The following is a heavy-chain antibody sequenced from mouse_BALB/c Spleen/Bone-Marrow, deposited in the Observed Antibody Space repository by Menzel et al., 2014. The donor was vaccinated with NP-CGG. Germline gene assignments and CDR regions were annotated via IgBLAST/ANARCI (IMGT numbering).Heavy chain of an antibody. Sequence: VMLVESGAELARPGASVKMSCKASGYTFTSYTMHWVKQRPGQGREWIGYINPSSGYTNYNQKFKDKATLTADKSSSTAYMQLSSLTSEDSAVYYCARAAYYRYDEGAWFAYWGQGTLVAVSA. CDR1: GYTFTSYT. D-gene: IGHD2-14*01. J-gene: IGHJ3*01. CDR2: INPSSGYT. V-gene: IGHV1-4*01. CDR3: ARAAYYRYDEGAWFAY.